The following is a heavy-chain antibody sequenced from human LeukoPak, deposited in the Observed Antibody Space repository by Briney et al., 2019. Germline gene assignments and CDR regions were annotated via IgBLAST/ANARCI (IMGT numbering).Heavy chain of an antibody. Sequence: GGSLRLSCAASGFTVSSNYMSWVRQAPGKGLEWVSVIYSGGGTYYADAVKGRFTVSRDNSKNTLYLQMNSLRAGDTAVYYCARDHYVDAFDIWGQGTMVTVSS. CDR3: ARDHYVDAFDI. CDR2: IYSGGGT. V-gene: IGHV3-66*01. D-gene: IGHD3-16*01. CDR1: GFTVSSNY. J-gene: IGHJ3*02.